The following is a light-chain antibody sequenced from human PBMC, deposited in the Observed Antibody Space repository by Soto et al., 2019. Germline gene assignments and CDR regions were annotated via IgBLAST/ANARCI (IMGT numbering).Light chain of an antibody. CDR3: MQALQTPRT. CDR2: LAS. Sequence: DIVMTQSPFSLPVSPGEPASISCRSSQSLLHSNGYNYLDWYLQKPGQSPQLLIYLASNRAPGVPDRFSGSGLGTDFTLKISRVEAEDVGVYYCMQALQTPRTFGQGTKVEIK. V-gene: IGKV2-28*01. J-gene: IGKJ1*01. CDR1: QSLLHSNGYNY.